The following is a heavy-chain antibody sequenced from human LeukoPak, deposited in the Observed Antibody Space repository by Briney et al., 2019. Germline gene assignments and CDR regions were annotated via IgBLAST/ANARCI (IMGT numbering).Heavy chain of an antibody. CDR1: DGSISDSY. D-gene: IGHD4-23*01. CDR3: AGDANGGNSWGWFDP. Sequence: PSETLSPTCTVSDGSISDSYWSWIRQSPGKGLEWIGYIFYTGFTHYNPSLESRVTISVDTSKKQFSLRLKSVTAADTAVYYCAGDANGGNSWGWFDPWGQGTLVTVSS. J-gene: IGHJ5*02. V-gene: IGHV4-59*01. CDR2: IFYTGFT.